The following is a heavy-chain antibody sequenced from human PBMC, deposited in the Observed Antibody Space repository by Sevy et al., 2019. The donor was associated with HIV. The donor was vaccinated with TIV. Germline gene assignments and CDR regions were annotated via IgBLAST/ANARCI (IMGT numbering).Heavy chain of an antibody. J-gene: IGHJ4*02. CDR3: ARDSDGSGHYYADFFDY. CDR2: ISTYSGET. CDR1: GYTFTTYP. Sequence: ASVKVSCKASGYTFTTYPIGWVRQAPGQGLEWMGWISTYSGETRDAQKFQGRATMTTDTSTSTAYVDLRSLRSDDTALYYCARDSDGSGHYYADFFDYWGQGTLVTVSS. V-gene: IGHV1-18*01. D-gene: IGHD3-22*01.